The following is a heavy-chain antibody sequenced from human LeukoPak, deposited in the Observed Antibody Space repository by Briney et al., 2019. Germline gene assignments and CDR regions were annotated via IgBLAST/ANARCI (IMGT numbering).Heavy chain of an antibody. J-gene: IGHJ4*02. CDR2: ISGSGGST. CDR3: AKVGSGWYGLGYFDY. V-gene: IGHV3-23*01. Sequence: GGSLRLSCAASGFTFGSYGVNWVRQAPGKGLEWVSAISGSGGSTYYADSVKGRFTISRDNSKNTPYLQMNSLRAEDTAVYYCAKVGSGWYGLGYFDYWGQGTLVTVSS. CDR1: GFTFGSYG. D-gene: IGHD6-19*01.